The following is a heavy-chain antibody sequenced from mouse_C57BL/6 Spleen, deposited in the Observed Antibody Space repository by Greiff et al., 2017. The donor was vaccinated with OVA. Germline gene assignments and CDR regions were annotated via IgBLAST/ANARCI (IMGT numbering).Heavy chain of an antibody. CDR3: ARDRTMIRRGFAY. J-gene: IGHJ3*01. CDR1: GFTFSSYA. V-gene: IGHV5-4*01. CDR2: ISDGGSYT. Sequence: EVQGVESGGGLVKPGGSLKLSCAASGFTFSSYAMSWVRQTPEKRLEWVATISDGGSYTYYPDNVKGRFTISRDNAKNNLYLQMSHLKSEDTAMYCCARDRTMIRRGFAYWGQGTLVTVSA. D-gene: IGHD2-4*01.